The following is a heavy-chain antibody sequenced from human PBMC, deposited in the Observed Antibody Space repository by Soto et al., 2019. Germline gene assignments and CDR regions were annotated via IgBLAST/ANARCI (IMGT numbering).Heavy chain of an antibody. V-gene: IGHV4-4*02. Sequence: PLDPRSLTCTVSVFAFTSNGCCDCVRHPPGQGLEWIGEIYRTGSTNYNPSLKSRVTISLDKSENQFSLKVTSLNAAETAVYYCESADERTSVESWCKGTLVTVAS. CDR3: ESADERTSVES. J-gene: IGHJ5*02. CDR1: VFAFTSNGC. CDR2: IYRTGST. D-gene: IGHD1-7*01.